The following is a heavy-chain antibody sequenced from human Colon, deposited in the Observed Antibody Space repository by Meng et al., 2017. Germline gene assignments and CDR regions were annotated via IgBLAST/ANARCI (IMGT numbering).Heavy chain of an antibody. D-gene: IGHD6-19*01. V-gene: IGHV4-38-2*02. J-gene: IGHJ4*02. CDR1: GYSISSGYY. Sequence: SETLSLTCAVSGYSISSGYYWGWIRLAPGKGLEWIGSINHSGTTYYNPSLKSRVTISLDTSKNQLSLEVNSVTAADTAVYYCARDGSGRGHYWGQGTLVT. CDR3: ARDGSGRGHY. CDR2: INHSGTT.